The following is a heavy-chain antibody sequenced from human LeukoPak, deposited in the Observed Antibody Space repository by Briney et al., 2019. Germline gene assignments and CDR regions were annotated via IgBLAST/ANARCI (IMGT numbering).Heavy chain of an antibody. CDR3: ARGQARAYYYDSSGYYSD. V-gene: IGHV3-30-3*01. J-gene: IGHJ4*02. CDR2: ISYDGSNK. Sequence: GRSLRLSCAASGFTFSSYAMHWVRQAPGKGLEWVAVISYDGSNKYYADSVKGRFTISRDNSKNTLYLRMNSLRAEDTAVYYCARGQARAYYYDSSGYYSDWGQGTLVTVSS. D-gene: IGHD3-22*01. CDR1: GFTFSSYA.